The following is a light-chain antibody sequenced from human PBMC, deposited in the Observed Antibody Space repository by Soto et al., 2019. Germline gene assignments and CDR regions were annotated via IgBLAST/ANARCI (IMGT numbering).Light chain of an antibody. V-gene: IGLV1-40*01. CDR1: SSNIGAGYD. Sequence: QSVLTQPPSVSGAPGQRVTISRTGSSSNIGAGYDVHWYQQLPGTAPKVVIYDNNSRPSGVPGRFSGSKSGGSASLAITGLQAEDEGDYYCHSYDVSLSGPVFGGGTKLTVL. CDR3: HSYDVSLSGPV. CDR2: DNN. J-gene: IGLJ2*01.